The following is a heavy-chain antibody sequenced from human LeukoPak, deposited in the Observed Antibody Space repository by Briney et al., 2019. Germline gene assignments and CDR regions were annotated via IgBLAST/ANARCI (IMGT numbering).Heavy chain of an antibody. J-gene: IGHJ5*02. D-gene: IGHD6-13*01. V-gene: IGHV4-30-2*01. CDR1: GGALSSGGYY. CDR3: ARDNIPVAGTGLSWFDP. CDR2: IYHSGTP. Sequence: SETLSLTCTVSGGALSSGGYYWTWIRQPPGKGLEWIGNIYHSGTPYYNPSLKGRVTLSVDRSKNQFSLKMTSVTAADTAVYYCARDNIPVAGTGLSWFDPWGQGTLVTVSS.